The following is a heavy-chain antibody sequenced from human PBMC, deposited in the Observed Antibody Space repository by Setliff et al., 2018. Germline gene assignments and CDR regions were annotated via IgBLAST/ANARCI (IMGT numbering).Heavy chain of an antibody. CDR1: GYTFTNYW. CDR3: ARLTPETDFDY. CDR2: IYPGDSDT. D-gene: IGHD2-15*01. J-gene: IGHJ4*02. Sequence: GESLKISCKGSGYTFTNYWIGRVRQMPGKGLEWMGAIYPGDSDTRHSPSFQGQVTISADKSISTVYLQWSSLKASDTAIYYCARLTPETDFDYWGPGTLVTVSS. V-gene: IGHV5-51*01.